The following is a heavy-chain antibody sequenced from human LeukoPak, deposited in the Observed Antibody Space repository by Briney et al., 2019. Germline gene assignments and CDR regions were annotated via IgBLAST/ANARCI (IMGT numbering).Heavy chain of an antibody. J-gene: IGHJ1*01. CDR1: GGSISSYY. D-gene: IGHD1-1*01. V-gene: IGHV4-59*01. CDR2: IYYSGST. Sequence: SETLSLTCTVSGGSISSYYWSWIRQPPGKGLEWIGYIYYSGSTNYNPSLKSRVTISVDTSKNQFSLKLSSVTAADTAVYYCAREDGDPTGEYFQHWGQGTLVTVSS. CDR3: AREDGDPTGEYFQH.